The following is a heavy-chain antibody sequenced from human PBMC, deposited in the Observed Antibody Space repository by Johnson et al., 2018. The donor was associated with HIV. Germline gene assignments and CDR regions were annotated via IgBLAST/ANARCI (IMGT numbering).Heavy chain of an antibody. CDR2: LSWNSISI. V-gene: IGHV3-9*01. J-gene: IGHJ3*02. CDR1: GFTFSNAW. D-gene: IGHD1-7*01. Sequence: VQLVESGGGLVQPGGSLRLSCAASGFTFSNAWMNWVRQAPGKGLEWVSGLSWNSISIRYADSVKGRFTISRDNAKNSLYLQTNSLRVEDTALYYCAKDRELLELSHAFDSWGQGTMVTVSS. CDR3: AKDRELLELSHAFDS.